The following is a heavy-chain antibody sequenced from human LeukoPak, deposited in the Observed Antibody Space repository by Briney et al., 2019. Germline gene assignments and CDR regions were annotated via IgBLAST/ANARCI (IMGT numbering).Heavy chain of an antibody. Sequence: PGGSLRLSCAASGFTFSSYTMSWVRQAPGKGLEWVANIKQDGSEKYYVDSVKGRFTISRDNAKNSLYLQMNSLRAEDTAVYYCARDPPGDAFDIWGQGTMVTVSS. CDR3: ARDPPGDAFDI. V-gene: IGHV3-7*03. CDR1: GFTFSSYT. J-gene: IGHJ3*02. CDR2: IKQDGSEK.